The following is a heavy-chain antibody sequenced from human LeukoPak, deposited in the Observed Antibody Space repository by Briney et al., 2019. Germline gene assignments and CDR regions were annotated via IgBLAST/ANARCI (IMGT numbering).Heavy chain of an antibody. CDR1: GASISSYY. Sequence: SETLSLTCTVSGASISSYYWSWIRQPPGKGLEWIGYIYYSGSTNYNPSLKSRVTISVDTSKNQFSLKLSSVTAADTAVYYCARLEWLLSPGWFDPWGQGTLVTVSS. D-gene: IGHD3-3*01. J-gene: IGHJ5*02. CDR3: ARLEWLLSPGWFDP. CDR2: IYYSGST. V-gene: IGHV4-59*01.